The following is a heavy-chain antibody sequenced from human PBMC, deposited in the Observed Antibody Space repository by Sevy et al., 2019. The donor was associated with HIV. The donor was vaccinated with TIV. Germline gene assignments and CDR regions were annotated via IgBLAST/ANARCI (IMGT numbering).Heavy chain of an antibody. CDR2: VSGNDGST. Sequence: GGSLRLSCAASGFIFSKFALSWVRQAPGRGLEWVSAVSGNDGSTYYAASVKGRFTISRDISENMLYLQMNSLNAEDTAVYYCAKDFSYGGNSWNFDFWGQGTLVTVSS. J-gene: IGHJ4*02. CDR3: AKDFSYGGNSWNFDF. V-gene: IGHV3-23*01. D-gene: IGHD4-17*01. CDR1: GFIFSKFA.